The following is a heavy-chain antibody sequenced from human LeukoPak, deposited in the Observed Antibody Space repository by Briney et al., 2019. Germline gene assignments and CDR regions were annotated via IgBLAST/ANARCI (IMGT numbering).Heavy chain of an antibody. CDR1: GGSISSYY. J-gene: IGHJ6*02. CDR2: IYYSGST. D-gene: IGHD3-10*01. V-gene: IGHV4-59*01. CDR3: ARDRISGSGSYYYGMDV. Sequence: SETLSLTCTVSGGSISSYYWSWIRQPPGKGLEWIGYIYYSGSTNYNPSLKSRVTISVDTSKNQFSLKLSSVTAADTAVYYCARDRISGSGSYYYGMDVWGQGTTVTVSS.